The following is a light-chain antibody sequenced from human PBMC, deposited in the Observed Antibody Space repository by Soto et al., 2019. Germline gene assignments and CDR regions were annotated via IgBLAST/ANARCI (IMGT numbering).Light chain of an antibody. CDR2: GAS. V-gene: IGKV3-15*01. J-gene: IGKJ1*01. CDR3: QKYNNSPPRT. CDR1: QSVRSN. Sequence: EIVMTQSPATLSVSPGERATLACRASQSVRSNLAWYQQKPGQAPRLLIYGASSRATGIPARFSGSGSGTEFNLTISSLQSEDFAVYYCQKYNNSPPRTFGQGTKV.